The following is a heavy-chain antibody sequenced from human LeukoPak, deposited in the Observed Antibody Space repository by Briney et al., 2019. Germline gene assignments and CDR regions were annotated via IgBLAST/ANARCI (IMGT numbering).Heavy chain of an antibody. V-gene: IGHV6-1*01. CDR2: TYYRSTWYN. D-gene: IGHD2-2*01. Sequence: SQTLSLTCAISGDSVSSNSVTWNGIRQSPSRGLEWLGRTYYRSTWYNDYAVSVRGRMTVNPDTSKNQFSLHLNSVTPEDTAVYYCARRLTQYDCFDPWGQGILVTVSS. J-gene: IGHJ5*02. CDR1: GDSVSSNSVT. CDR3: ARRLTQYDCFDP.